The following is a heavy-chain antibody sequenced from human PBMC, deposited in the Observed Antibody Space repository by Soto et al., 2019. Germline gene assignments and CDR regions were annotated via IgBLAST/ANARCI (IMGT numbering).Heavy chain of an antibody. Sequence: QVQLVQSGAEVKKPGSSVTVSCKASGGTFSSYAISWVRQAPGPGLEWMGGIIPIFGTATYAQQFQGRVTITADESTSTAYMGLSSLRSEDTAVYYCARCGSGYLSSPTDYWGQGTLVTVSS. D-gene: IGHD3-22*01. CDR2: IIPIFGTA. V-gene: IGHV1-69*12. CDR3: ARCGSGYLSSPTDY. CDR1: GGTFSSYA. J-gene: IGHJ4*02.